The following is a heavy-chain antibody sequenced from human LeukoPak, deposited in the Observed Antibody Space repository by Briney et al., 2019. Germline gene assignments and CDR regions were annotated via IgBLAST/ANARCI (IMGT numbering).Heavy chain of an antibody. Sequence: GASVKVSCKVSGYTFTSYYMHWVRQAPGQGLEWMGIINPSGGSTSYAQKFQGRVTMTRDTSTSTVYMELSSLRSEDTAVYYCARPGGVYCSSTSCYRDDAFDIWGQGTMVTVSS. CDR3: ARPGGVYCSSTSCYRDDAFDI. CDR2: INPSGGST. J-gene: IGHJ3*02. CDR1: GYTFTSYY. D-gene: IGHD2-2*01. V-gene: IGHV1-46*01.